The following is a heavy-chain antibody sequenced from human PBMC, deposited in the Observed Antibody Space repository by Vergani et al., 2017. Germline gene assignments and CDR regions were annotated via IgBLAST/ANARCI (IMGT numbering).Heavy chain of an antibody. Sequence: EVQLLESGGDLVQPGGSLRLSCAASGFTFIMHAMSWVRQAPGKGLEWVSTLSASDRRTHYADSVKGRFTISRDNSKNTLFLHMNSLRAEDTAVYYCAKDRGYNWNDPFDYWGQGTLVTVSS. J-gene: IGHJ4*02. D-gene: IGHD1-20*01. V-gene: IGHV3-23*01. CDR1: GFTFIMHA. CDR2: LSASDRRT. CDR3: AKDRGYNWNDPFDY.